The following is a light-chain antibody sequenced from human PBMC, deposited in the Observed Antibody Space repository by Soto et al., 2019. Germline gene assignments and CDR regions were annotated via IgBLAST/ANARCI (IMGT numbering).Light chain of an antibody. CDR3: QQYGNSPWT. CDR2: GAS. CDR1: QSVRSDY. Sequence: EIVLTQSPGTLSLSPGERATLSCRASQSVRSDYLAWYQQKAGQVPRLLIYGASSRATGIPDRFSGSGSGTDFTLTISRLEPEDFAVYYCQQYGNSPWTFGQGTRVEIK. J-gene: IGKJ1*01. V-gene: IGKV3-20*01.